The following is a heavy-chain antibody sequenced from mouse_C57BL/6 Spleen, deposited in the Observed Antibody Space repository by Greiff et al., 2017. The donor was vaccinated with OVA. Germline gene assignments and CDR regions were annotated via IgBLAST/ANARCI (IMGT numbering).Heavy chain of an antibody. CDR3: ARRITTVVDAMDY. D-gene: IGHD1-1*01. CDR1: GYTFTSYW. CDR2: IHPNSGST. J-gene: IGHJ4*01. Sequence: VQLQQPGAELVKPGASVKLSCKASGYTFTSYWMHWVKQRPGQGLEWIGMIHPNSGSTNYNEKFKSKATLTVDKSSSTAYMQLSILTSEDSAVYYGARRITTVVDAMDYWGQGTSVTVSS. V-gene: IGHV1-64*01.